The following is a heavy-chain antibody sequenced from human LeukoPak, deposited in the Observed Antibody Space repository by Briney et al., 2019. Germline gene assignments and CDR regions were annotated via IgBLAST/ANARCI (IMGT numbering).Heavy chain of an antibody. CDR3: ARDNYYYDSSGYFDY. D-gene: IGHD3-22*01. J-gene: IGHJ4*02. CDR2: INHSGST. V-gene: IGHV4-34*01. Sequence: SETLFLTCAVYGGSFSGYYWSWIRQSPGKGLEWIGEINHSGSTNYNPSLKSRVTISVDTSKNQFSLKLSSVTAADTAVYYCARDNYYYDSSGYFDYWGQGTLVTVSS. CDR1: GGSFSGYY.